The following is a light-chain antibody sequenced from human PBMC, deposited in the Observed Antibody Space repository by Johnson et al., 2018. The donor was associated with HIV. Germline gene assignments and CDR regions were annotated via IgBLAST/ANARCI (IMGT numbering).Light chain of an antibody. CDR2: DNN. Sequence: QAVLTQPPSVSAAPGQKVTISCSGSSSNIGNNYVSWYQQLPGTAPKLLIYDNNKRPSGIPDRFSGSKYGTSATLGITGLQTGDEADYYCETWDSSLSGYYVFGTGTKLTVL. CDR1: SSNIGNNY. V-gene: IGLV1-51*01. CDR3: ETWDSSLSGYYV. J-gene: IGLJ1*01.